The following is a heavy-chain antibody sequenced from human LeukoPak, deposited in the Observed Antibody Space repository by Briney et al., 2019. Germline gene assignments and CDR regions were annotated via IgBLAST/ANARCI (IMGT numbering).Heavy chain of an antibody. Sequence: SETLSLTCAVSGGSISSSNWWSWVRQPPGEGLEWIGEIYHSGSTNYNPSLKSRVTISVDTSENQFSLRLISVTAADTAVYYCARHFPHMDYSGWKQGWFDPWGQGTLVTVSS. V-gene: IGHV4-4*02. CDR1: GGSISSSNW. CDR2: IYHSGST. D-gene: IGHD6-19*01. CDR3: ARHFPHMDYSGWKQGWFDP. J-gene: IGHJ5*02.